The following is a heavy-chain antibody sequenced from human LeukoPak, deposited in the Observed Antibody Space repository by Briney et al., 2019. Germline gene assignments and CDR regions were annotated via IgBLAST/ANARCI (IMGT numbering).Heavy chain of an antibody. CDR3: ATSDYGDYYFDY. Sequence: PGGSLRLSCAASGFTFSSYAMSWVRQAPGKGLEWVSAISGSGGSTYYADSVKGRFTISRDNSKSTLYLQMNSLRAEDTAVYYCATSDYGDYYFDYWGQGTLVTVSS. J-gene: IGHJ4*02. D-gene: IGHD4-17*01. CDR2: ISGSGGST. CDR1: GFTFSSYA. V-gene: IGHV3-23*01.